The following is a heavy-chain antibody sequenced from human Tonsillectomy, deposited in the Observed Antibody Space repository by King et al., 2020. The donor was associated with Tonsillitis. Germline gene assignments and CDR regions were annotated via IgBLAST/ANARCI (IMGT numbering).Heavy chain of an antibody. CDR2: INPNSGGT. V-gene: IGHV1-2*02. CDR3: ARELLGGGPRDY. J-gene: IGHJ4*02. Sequence: VQLVQSGAEAKKPGASVKVSCKASGYTFTDYYMHWVRQAPGQGPEGMGRINPNSGGTNYAQKFQGRVTMTRDTSISTAYMELSRLRSDDTAVYYCARELLGGGPRDYWGQGTLVTVSS. CDR1: GYTFTDYY. D-gene: IGHD3-16*01.